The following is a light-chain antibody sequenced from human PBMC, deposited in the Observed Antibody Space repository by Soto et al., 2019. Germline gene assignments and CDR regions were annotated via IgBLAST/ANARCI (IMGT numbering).Light chain of an antibody. CDR1: QTVRNNY. CDR2: DAS. CDR3: QQRSNWPL. V-gene: IGKV3-11*01. Sequence: EFVLTQSPGTLSLSPGERATLSCRASQTVRNNYLAWYQQKPGQAPRLLIYDASRRATGIPARFSGSGSGTDFTLTISSLEPEDFAVYYCQQRSNWPLFGQGTRLEIK. J-gene: IGKJ5*01.